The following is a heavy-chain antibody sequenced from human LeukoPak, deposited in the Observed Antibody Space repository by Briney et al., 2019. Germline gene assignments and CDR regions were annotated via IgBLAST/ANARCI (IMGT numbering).Heavy chain of an antibody. J-gene: IGHJ4*02. CDR3: ARAGGGYDALTFDY. V-gene: IGHV4-59*01. CDR1: GGSISSYY. D-gene: IGHD2-2*01. CDR2: IYYSGST. Sequence: SETLSLTCTVSGGSISSYYWSRIRQPPGKGLEWIGYIYYSGSTNYNPSLKSRVTISVDTSKNQFSLKLSSVTAADTAVYYCARAGGGYDALTFDYWGRGTLVTVSS.